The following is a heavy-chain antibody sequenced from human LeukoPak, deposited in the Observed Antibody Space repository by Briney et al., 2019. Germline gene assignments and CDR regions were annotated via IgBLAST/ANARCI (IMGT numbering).Heavy chain of an antibody. J-gene: IGHJ4*02. CDR2: THYSGST. V-gene: IGHV4-31*03. Sequence: SQTLSLTCTVSGGSISSGDFYWTWIRQNPGKGLEWIGYTHYSGSTYYNPSLKSRVTISVDTTKNQFSLKLSSVAAADTAVYYCAREVNWNSATLFFDCWGQGTLVTVSS. D-gene: IGHD1-7*01. CDR3: AREVNWNSATLFFDC. CDR1: GGSISSGDFY.